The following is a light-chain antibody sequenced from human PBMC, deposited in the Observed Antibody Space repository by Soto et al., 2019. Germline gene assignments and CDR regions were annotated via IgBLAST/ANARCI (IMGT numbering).Light chain of an antibody. CDR1: QGLSSR. V-gene: IGKV1-9*01. J-gene: IGKJ4*01. Sequence: DIQLTQSPSFLSASVGERVTIACRASQGLSSRLAWYQQRPGKAPKLLIYAAATLQSGASSRFSGSGSGTEFTLTISSLQPEDFATYYCTQLNSYPRAFTFGGGTKVEIK. CDR3: TQLNSYPRAFT. CDR2: AAA.